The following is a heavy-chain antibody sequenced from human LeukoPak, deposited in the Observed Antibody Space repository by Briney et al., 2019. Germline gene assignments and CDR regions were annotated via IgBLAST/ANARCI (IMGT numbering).Heavy chain of an antibody. J-gene: IGHJ4*02. D-gene: IGHD2-2*01. Sequence: GGSLRLSCAASGFTFSSYAMSWVLQAPGKGLEWVSAISGSGGSTYYADSVKGRFTISRDNSKNTLYLQMNSLRAEDTAVYYCAKDGFYCSSTSCYGDYWGQGTLVTVSS. CDR2: ISGSGGST. V-gene: IGHV3-23*01. CDR1: GFTFSSYA. CDR3: AKDGFYCSSTSCYGDY.